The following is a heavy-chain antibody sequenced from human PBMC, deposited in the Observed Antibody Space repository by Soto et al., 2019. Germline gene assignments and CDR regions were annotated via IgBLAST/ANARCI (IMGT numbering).Heavy chain of an antibody. J-gene: IGHJ5*02. Sequence: EVQLLESGGGLVQPGGSLRLSCAASGFTFSSYAMSWVRQAPGKGLEWVSAISGSGGSTYYADSVKGRFTISRDNSKNTLYLRMNSLRAEDTAVYYGAKAGAGLVLWFGESTHSWFDPWGQGTLVTVSS. D-gene: IGHD3-10*01. CDR3: AKAGAGLVLWFGESTHSWFDP. V-gene: IGHV3-23*01. CDR2: ISGSGGST. CDR1: GFTFSSYA.